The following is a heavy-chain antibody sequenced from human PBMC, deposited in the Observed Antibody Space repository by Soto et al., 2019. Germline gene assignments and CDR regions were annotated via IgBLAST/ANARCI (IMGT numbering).Heavy chain of an antibody. CDR3: AKDGGADFWSGYYRGYYYYYGMDV. CDR1: GFTFSSYA. Sequence: EVQLFESGGGLVQPGGSLRLSCAASGFTFSSYAMSWVRQAPGKGLEWVSAISGSGGSTYYADSVKGRFTISRDNSKNTLYLQMNSLRAEDTAVYYCAKDGGADFWSGYYRGYYYYYGMDVWGQGTTVTVSS. D-gene: IGHD3-3*01. CDR2: ISGSGGST. V-gene: IGHV3-23*01. J-gene: IGHJ6*02.